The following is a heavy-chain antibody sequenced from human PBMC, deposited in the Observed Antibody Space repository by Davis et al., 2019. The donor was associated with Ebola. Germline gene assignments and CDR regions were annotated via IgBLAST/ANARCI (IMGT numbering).Heavy chain of an antibody. CDR3: ARDGPGERAFDI. V-gene: IGHV3-7*01. Sequence: GESLKISCAASGFTFSSYWMSWVRQAPGKGLEWVANIKQDGSEKYYVDSVKGRFTISRDNAKNSLYLQMNSLRAEDTAVYYCARDGPGERAFDIWGQGTMVTVSS. D-gene: IGHD3-10*01. CDR2: IKQDGSEK. CDR1: GFTFSSYW. J-gene: IGHJ3*02.